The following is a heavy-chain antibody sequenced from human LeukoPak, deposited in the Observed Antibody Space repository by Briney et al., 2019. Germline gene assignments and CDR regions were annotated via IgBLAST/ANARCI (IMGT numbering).Heavy chain of an antibody. D-gene: IGHD3-10*01. J-gene: IGHJ4*02. V-gene: IGHV3-23*01. CDR1: GFTFSSYG. CDR3: ARVVPPTDYGSVSYFWDPYYFDY. Sequence: PGGSLRLSCAASGFTFSSYGMSWVRQAPGKGLEWVSAISGSGGSTYYADSVKGRFTISRDNSKNTLYLQMNSLRAEDTAVYYCARVVPPTDYGSVSYFWDPYYFDYWGQGTLVTVSS. CDR2: ISGSGGST.